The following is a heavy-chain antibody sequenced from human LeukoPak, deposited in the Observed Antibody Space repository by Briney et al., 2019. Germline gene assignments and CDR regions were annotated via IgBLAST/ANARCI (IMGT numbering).Heavy chain of an antibody. CDR3: AIHYYDSSGSFDY. Sequence: ASVKVSCKASGYTFTGYYMHWVRQAPGQGLEWMGWINPNSGGTNYAQKFQGRVTMTRDTSISTAYMELSRLRSDDTAVYYCAIHYYDSSGSFDYWGQGTLVTVSS. J-gene: IGHJ4*02. CDR1: GYTFTGYY. CDR2: INPNSGGT. D-gene: IGHD3-22*01. V-gene: IGHV1-2*02.